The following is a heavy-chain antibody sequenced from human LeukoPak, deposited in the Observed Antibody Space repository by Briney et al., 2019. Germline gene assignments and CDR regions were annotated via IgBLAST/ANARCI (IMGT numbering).Heavy chain of an antibody. V-gene: IGHV3-53*01. CDR2: IYIGGRT. D-gene: IGHD5-12*01. J-gene: IGHJ6*02. CDR1: GVTFSGYT. Sequence: GGSLRLSCSASGVTFSGYTMSWVRLAPGKGLEWVSVIYIGGRTNYADSVRGRFTISRDNSKNTLYLQMNSLRAEDTAVYYCARGRYEFSAGMDVWGQGTTVTVSS. CDR3: ARGRYEFSAGMDV.